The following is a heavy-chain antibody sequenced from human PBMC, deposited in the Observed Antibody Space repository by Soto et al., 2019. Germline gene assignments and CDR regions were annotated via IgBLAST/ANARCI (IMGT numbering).Heavy chain of an antibody. D-gene: IGHD3-10*01. V-gene: IGHV4-34*01. CDR2: INQSGNA. CDR1: YG. Sequence: YGGSWISQHPGKGLEWIGEINQSGNANYNPSLKSRVTISVDTSKNQFSLKLSSVTAADTAVYFCARGEWELYYHGFWGQGSLVT. CDR3: ARGEWELYYHGF. J-gene: IGHJ4*02.